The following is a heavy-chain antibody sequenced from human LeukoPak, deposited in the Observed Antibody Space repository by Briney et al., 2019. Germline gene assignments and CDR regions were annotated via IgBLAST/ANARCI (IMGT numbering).Heavy chain of an antibody. CDR1: GFTFSSYA. Sequence: GGSLRLFCAASGFTFSSYAMSWVRQAPGKGLEWVSAISGSGGSTYYADSVKGRFTISRDNSKNTLYLQMNSLRAEDTAVYYCAKALIVATISHAFDIWGQGTMVTVSS. CDR3: AKALIVATISHAFDI. CDR2: ISGSGGST. J-gene: IGHJ3*02. V-gene: IGHV3-23*01. D-gene: IGHD5-12*01.